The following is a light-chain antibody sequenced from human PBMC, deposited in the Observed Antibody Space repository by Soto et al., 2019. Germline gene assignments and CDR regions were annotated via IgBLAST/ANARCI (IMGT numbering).Light chain of an antibody. CDR3: QQYDGLPT. CDR1: QDISNY. Sequence: DIQMTQSPSSLSASVGDGVTITCQASQDISNYLNWYQQKPGKAPKVLIYDASNLGTGVPSRFSGSGFGTDFTFSISSLQPEDVATYYCQQYDGLPTFGQGTRLEIK. CDR2: DAS. V-gene: IGKV1-33*01. J-gene: IGKJ5*01.